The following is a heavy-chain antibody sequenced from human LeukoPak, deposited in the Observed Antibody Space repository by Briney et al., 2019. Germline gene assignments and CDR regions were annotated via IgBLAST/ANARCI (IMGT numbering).Heavy chain of an antibody. CDR1: GFTFSTYE. D-gene: IGHD3-22*01. V-gene: IGHV3-48*03. J-gene: IGHJ4*02. CDR3: AREVYDSSGYYYTY. CDR2: ISPSGSTI. Sequence: PGGSLRLSCAASGFTFSTYEMSWVRQAPGKGLEWVSYISPSGSTIHYADSVKGRFSISRDNAKNSLYLQMNSLRAEDTAVYYCAREVYDSSGYYYTYWGQGTLVTVSS.